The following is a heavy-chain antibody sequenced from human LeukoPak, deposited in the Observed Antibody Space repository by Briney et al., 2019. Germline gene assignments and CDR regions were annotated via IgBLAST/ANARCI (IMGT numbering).Heavy chain of an antibody. V-gene: IGHV4-4*07. CDR3: ARGFGHP. CDR1: GGPISGYY. D-gene: IGHD3-10*01. CDR2: VYTSGTT. J-gene: IGHJ5*02. Sequence: SSETLSLTCTVSGGPISGYYWSWFRQPAGKGLEWIGRVYTSGTTNYNPSLKSRVTMSVDTSKNQFSLKLTSMTAADTAVYYCARGFGHPWGQGTLVTVSS.